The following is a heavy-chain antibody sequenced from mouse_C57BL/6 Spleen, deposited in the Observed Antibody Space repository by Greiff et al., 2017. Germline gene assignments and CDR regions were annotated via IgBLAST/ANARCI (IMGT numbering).Heavy chain of an antibody. J-gene: IGHJ4*01. Sequence: EVQLVESGGGLVKPGGSLKLSCAASGFTFSDYGMHWVRQAPEKGLEWVAYISSGSSTINYAATVKGRFTISRDNANHTPFLQLTSLRSEDTAMYYCAGNYYGSSYYAMDYWGQGTSVTVSS. CDR2: ISSGSSTI. CDR1: GFTFSDYG. V-gene: IGHV5-17*01. D-gene: IGHD1-1*01. CDR3: AGNYYGSSYYAMDY.